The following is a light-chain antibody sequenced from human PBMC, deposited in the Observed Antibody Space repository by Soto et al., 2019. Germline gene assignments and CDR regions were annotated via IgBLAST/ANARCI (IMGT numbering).Light chain of an antibody. V-gene: IGKV1-9*01. CDR1: QGIRSY. Sequence: IQLTQSPSSLSASVGDRVTITCRASQGIRSYLAWYQQKAGKAPKLLIYAASTLQSGVPSRFSGSGSGTDFTLTISSLQPEDFATYYCEQLNSYPRTFGQGTKLEIK. J-gene: IGKJ2*01. CDR3: EQLNSYPRT. CDR2: AAS.